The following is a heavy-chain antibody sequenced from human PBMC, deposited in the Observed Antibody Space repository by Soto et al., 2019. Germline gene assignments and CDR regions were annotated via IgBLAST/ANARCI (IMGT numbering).Heavy chain of an antibody. D-gene: IGHD2-15*01. CDR3: AKGASGVVASFDAFDI. Sequence: PGGSLRLSCAASGFTFSSYAMSWVRQAPGKWLEWVSAISGSGGSTYYADSVKGRFTISRDNSKNTLYLQMNSLRAEDTAVYYCAKGASGVVASFDAFDIWGQGXMVTVPS. V-gene: IGHV3-23*01. CDR2: ISGSGGST. J-gene: IGHJ3*02. CDR1: GFTFSSYA.